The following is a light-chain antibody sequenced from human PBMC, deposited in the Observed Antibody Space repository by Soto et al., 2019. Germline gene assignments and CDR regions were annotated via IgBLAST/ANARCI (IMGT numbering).Light chain of an antibody. CDR2: GAS. Sequence: EIVLTQSPATLSLSPGERATLSCRASQSVSSSHLAWYQQKPGQAPRLLIYGASRRATGIPDRFSGSGSGTDFTLTISRLEPEDFAVYYCQQYGDSPRTFGQGTKVDIK. J-gene: IGKJ1*01. CDR1: QSVSSSH. V-gene: IGKV3-20*01. CDR3: QQYGDSPRT.